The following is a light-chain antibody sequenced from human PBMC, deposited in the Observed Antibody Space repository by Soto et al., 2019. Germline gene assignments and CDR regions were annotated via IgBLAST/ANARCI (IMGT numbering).Light chain of an antibody. Sequence: DIQLTQSPSFLSASVGDRVTITCRASQGISSYLAWYQQKPGKAPKLLIYGASTLQSGVPSRFSGSGCGTELTLTISSLQPEDFATYYCQQLNSYPITFGQGTRLEIK. V-gene: IGKV1-9*01. J-gene: IGKJ5*01. CDR3: QQLNSYPIT. CDR2: GAS. CDR1: QGISSY.